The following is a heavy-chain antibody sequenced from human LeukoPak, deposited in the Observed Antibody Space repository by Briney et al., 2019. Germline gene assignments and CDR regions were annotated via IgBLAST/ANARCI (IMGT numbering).Heavy chain of an antibody. CDR1: GFTVSSNY. CDR2: IYTSGST. D-gene: IGHD3-10*01. Sequence: GGSLRLSCAASGFTVSSNYISWVRQSPGKGLEWVSLIYTSGSTYYADSVKGRFTISRDNSKNTLYLQMNSLRAEDTAVYYCARVTTSGSYKFDYWGQGTLVTVSS. V-gene: IGHV3-53*01. CDR3: ARVTTSGSYKFDY. J-gene: IGHJ4*02.